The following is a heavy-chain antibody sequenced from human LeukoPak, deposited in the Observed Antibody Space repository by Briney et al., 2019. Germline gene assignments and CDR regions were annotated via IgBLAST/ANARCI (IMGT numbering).Heavy chain of an antibody. CDR1: GYTFTGYY. Sequence: RGASVKVSCKASGYTFTGYYMHWVRQAPGQGLEWMGWINPNSGGTNYAQKFQGRVTMTRDTSISTAYMELSRLRSDDTAVYYCARGDHVRIYAESAFDIWGQGTMVTVSS. D-gene: IGHD3-3*01. CDR2: INPNSGGT. J-gene: IGHJ3*02. V-gene: IGHV1-2*02. CDR3: ARGDHVRIYAESAFDI.